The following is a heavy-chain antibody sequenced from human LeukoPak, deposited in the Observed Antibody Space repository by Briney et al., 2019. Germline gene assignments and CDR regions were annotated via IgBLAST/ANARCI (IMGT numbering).Heavy chain of an antibody. V-gene: IGHV3-23*01. CDR1: GFTFSTYA. CDR3: AKSRSGSYSSDY. CDR2: ISGSGAST. J-gene: IGHJ4*02. Sequence: GGSLRLSCAASGFTFSTYAMNWVRQAPGKGLEWVSGISGSGASTYYADSVKGRFTISGDNPKNTLYLQMNSLRAEDTAVYYCAKSRSGSYSSDYWGQGTLVTVSS. D-gene: IGHD1-26*01.